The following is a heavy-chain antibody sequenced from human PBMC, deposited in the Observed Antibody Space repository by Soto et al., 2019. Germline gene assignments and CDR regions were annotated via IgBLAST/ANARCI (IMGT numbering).Heavy chain of an antibody. Sequence: ASVKVSCKASGYTFTGYYMHWVRQAPGQGLEWMGWINPNSGGTNYAQRFQGWVTMTRATSISTAYMELSRLRSDDTAVYYCAREGSAAAGSSSYGMDVWGQGTTVTVSS. V-gene: IGHV1-2*04. CDR2: INPNSGGT. J-gene: IGHJ6*02. D-gene: IGHD6-13*01. CDR1: GYTFTGYY. CDR3: AREGSAAAGSSSYGMDV.